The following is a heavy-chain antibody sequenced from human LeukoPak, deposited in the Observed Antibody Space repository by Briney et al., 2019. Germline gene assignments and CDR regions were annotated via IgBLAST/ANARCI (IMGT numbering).Heavy chain of an antibody. CDR1: GYIFTDYY. Sequence: ASVKVSCKASGYIFTDYYMHWVRQAPGQGLEWMGWINPNSGGTNYAQKFQGRVTMTRDTSISTAYMELSRLRSDDTAVYYCARDPAADAGYSSSWYLGWFDPWGQGTLVTVSS. J-gene: IGHJ5*02. V-gene: IGHV1-2*02. D-gene: IGHD6-13*01. CDR2: INPNSGGT. CDR3: ARDPAADAGYSSSWYLGWFDP.